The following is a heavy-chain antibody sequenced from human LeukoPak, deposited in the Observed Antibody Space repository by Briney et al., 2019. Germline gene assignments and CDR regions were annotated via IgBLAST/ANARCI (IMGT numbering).Heavy chain of an antibody. CDR3: ARLRGLSYDDSSGYRDVFDI. V-gene: IGHV4-39*01. J-gene: IGHJ3*02. Sequence: SETLSLTCTVSGDSIGSNYYYWGWIRQPPGKGLEWIGSVFYSGTTYYNPSLKSRITISIDTSINQFSLKLSSVTAADTSVYYCARLRGLSYDDSSGYRDVFDIWGQGTMVTVSS. CDR1: GDSIGSNYYY. D-gene: IGHD3-22*01. CDR2: VFYSGTT.